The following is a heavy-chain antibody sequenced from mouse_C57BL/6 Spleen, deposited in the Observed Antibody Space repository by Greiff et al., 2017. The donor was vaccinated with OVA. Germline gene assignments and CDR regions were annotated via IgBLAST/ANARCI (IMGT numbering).Heavy chain of an antibody. CDR2: ISSGSSTI. Sequence: EVKLMESGGGLVKPGGSLKLSCAASGFTFSDYGMHWVRQAPEKGLEWVAYISSGSSTIYYADTVKGRFTISRDNAKNTLFLQMTSLRSEDTAMYYCARNFLRYGSSYWYFDVWGTGTTVTVSS. V-gene: IGHV5-17*01. J-gene: IGHJ1*03. CDR3: ARNFLRYGSSYWYFDV. CDR1: GFTFSDYG. D-gene: IGHD1-1*01.